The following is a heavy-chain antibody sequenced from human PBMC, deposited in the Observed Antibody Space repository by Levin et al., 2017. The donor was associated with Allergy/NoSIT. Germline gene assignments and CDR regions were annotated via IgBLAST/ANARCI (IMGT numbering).Heavy chain of an antibody. CDR1: GGSISSSNYY. D-gene: IGHD3-10*01. CDR3: ARQDFYGSGSYLTFDI. V-gene: IGHV4-39*01. CDR2: IYYSGST. J-gene: IGHJ3*02. Sequence: PSETLSLTCTVSGGSISSSNYYWGRIRQPPGKGLEWIGSIYYSGSTNYNPSLKSRVTTSVDTSKNEFSLKLSSVTAADTAVYYCARQDFYGSGSYLTFDIWGQGTMVTVSS.